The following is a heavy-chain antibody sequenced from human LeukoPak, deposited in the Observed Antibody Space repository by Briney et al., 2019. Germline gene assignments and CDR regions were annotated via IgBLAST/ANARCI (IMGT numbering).Heavy chain of an antibody. D-gene: IGHD6-19*01. CDR3: ARDVRAVAGHFDY. V-gene: IGHV1-2*02. CDR1: RYTFTGYY. Sequence: GTSVKVSCKASRYTFTGYYMHWVRQAPGQGLEWMGWINPNRGGTNYAQKFQGRVTMTRDTSISTAYMELSRLRSDDTAVYYCARDVRAVAGHFDYWGQGTLVTVSS. CDR2: INPNRGGT. J-gene: IGHJ4*02.